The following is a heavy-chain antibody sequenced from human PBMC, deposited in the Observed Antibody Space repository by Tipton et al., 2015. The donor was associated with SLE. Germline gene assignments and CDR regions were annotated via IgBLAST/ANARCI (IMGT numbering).Heavy chain of an antibody. CDR3: ARGPRASIAPRKAFDI. V-gene: IGHV4-34*01. D-gene: IGHD6-6*01. CDR2: INHSGST. Sequence: TLSLTCAVYGGSFSGYYWSWIRQPPGKGLEWIGEINHSGSTNYNPSLKSRVTISVDTSKNQFSLKLSSVTAADTAVYYCARGPRASIAPRKAFDIWGQRTMVTVSS. J-gene: IGHJ3*02. CDR1: GGSFSGYY.